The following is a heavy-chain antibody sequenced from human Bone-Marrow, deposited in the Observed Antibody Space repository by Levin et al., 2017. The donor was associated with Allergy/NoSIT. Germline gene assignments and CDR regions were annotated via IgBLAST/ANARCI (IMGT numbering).Heavy chain of an antibody. V-gene: IGHV4-31*03. Sequence: SETLSLPFPFSFFSLLLFFSSFLFLLPPPFPFLEWIGYIYYSGSTYYNPSLKSRVTISVDTSKNQFSLKLSSVTAADTAVYYCARGGKLVVRGVGDQNRGWFDPWGQGTLVTVSS. CDR1: FFSLLLFFSS. CDR3: ARGGKLVVRGVGDQNRGWFDP. D-gene: IGHD3-10*01. J-gene: IGHJ5*02. CDR2: IYYSGST.